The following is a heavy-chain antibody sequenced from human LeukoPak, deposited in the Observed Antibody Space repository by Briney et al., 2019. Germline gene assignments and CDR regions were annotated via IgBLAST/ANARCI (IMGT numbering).Heavy chain of an antibody. V-gene: IGHV4-34*01. CDR1: GFTFSRFG. Sequence: GSLRLSCAASGFTFSRFGMNWVRQPPGKGLEWIGEINHSGSTNYNPSLRSRVTISVDMSKNRFSLRLRSVNAADTAVYFCARIISPYYTSGSYGSWGQGTLVTVSS. D-gene: IGHD3-10*01. CDR2: INHSGST. CDR3: ARIISPYYTSGSYGS. J-gene: IGHJ5*02.